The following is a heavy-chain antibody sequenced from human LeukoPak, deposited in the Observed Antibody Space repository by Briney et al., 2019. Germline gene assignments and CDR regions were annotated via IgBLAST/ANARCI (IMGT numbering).Heavy chain of an antibody. J-gene: IGHJ4*02. CDR3: ARVTGYVMEDYFDY. D-gene: IGHD6-13*01. V-gene: IGHV4-59*01. CDR2: IYYSGST. Sequence: SETLSLTCTVSGGSIRSYYWSWIRQPPGKGLEWIGYIYYSGSTNYNPSLKSRVTISVDTSKNQFSLRLSSVTAADTAVYYCARVTGYVMEDYFDYWGQGTLVTVSS. CDR1: GGSIRSYY.